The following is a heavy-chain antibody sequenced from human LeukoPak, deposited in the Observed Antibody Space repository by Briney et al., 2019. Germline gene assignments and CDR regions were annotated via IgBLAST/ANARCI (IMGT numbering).Heavy chain of an antibody. CDR2: ISGSGSST. Sequence: GGSLRLSCAASEFTFSSYAMSWVRQAPGKGLEWVSAISGSGSSTYYADSVKGRFTISRDNSKTTLYLQMNSLRAEDTAVYYCAKRQVGAKCFDYWGQGTLVTVSS. V-gene: IGHV3-23*01. D-gene: IGHD1-26*01. J-gene: IGHJ4*02. CDR3: AKRQVGAKCFDY. CDR1: EFTFSSYA.